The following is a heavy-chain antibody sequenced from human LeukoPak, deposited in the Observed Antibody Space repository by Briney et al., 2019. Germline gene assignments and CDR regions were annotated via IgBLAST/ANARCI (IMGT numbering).Heavy chain of an antibody. CDR3: ARWAVAGTDAFDI. V-gene: IGHV3-33*01. D-gene: IGHD6-19*01. J-gene: IGHJ3*02. Sequence: GRSLRLSCAASGFTFSSYGMHWIRQAPGKGLEWVAVIWYDGSNKYYADSVKGRFTISRDNSKNTLYLQMNSLRAEDTAVYYCARWAVAGTDAFDIWGQGTMVTVSS. CDR2: IWYDGSNK. CDR1: GFTFSSYG.